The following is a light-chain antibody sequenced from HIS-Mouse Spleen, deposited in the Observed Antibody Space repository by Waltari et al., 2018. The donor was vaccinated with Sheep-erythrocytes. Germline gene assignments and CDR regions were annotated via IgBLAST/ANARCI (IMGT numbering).Light chain of an antibody. Sequence: DIQMTQSPSSVSASVGDRVTITCRASKGISSWLAWYQQKPGEAPKLLIYAASSLQSGVPSRFSGSGSGTDFTLTISSLQPEDFATYYCQQANSFPITFGQGTRLEIK. CDR1: KGISSW. CDR3: QQANSFPIT. V-gene: IGKV1-12*01. J-gene: IGKJ5*01. CDR2: AAS.